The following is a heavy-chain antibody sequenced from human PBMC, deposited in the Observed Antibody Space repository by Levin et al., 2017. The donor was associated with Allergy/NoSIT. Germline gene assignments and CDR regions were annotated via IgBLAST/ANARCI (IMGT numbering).Heavy chain of an antibody. CDR2: ISVADTT. D-gene: IGHD2-21*02. J-gene: IGHJ4*02. CDR3: AKELYGDCAGDFDS. Sequence: GESLKISCGATGFTFSNYAMSWVRQAPGKGLEWVSTISVADTTYYVDSVKGRFTISRDNSKNTLYLQMTSLRAEDTALYYCAKELYGDCAGDFDSWGQGSLVTVS. V-gene: IGHV3-23*01. CDR1: GFTFSNYA.